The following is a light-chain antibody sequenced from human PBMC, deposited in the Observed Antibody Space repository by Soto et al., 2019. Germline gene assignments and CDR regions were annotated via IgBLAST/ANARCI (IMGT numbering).Light chain of an antibody. Sequence: DLQMTQSPSSLSASVGDRVTITCQASQDISNYLNRYQQKPGKAPKLLIYDASNLETGVPSRFSGSGSGTDFTFTISSLQPEDIATYYCQQYDNLPRVTFGQGTRLEIK. V-gene: IGKV1-33*01. CDR3: QQYDNLPRVT. J-gene: IGKJ5*01. CDR2: DAS. CDR1: QDISNY.